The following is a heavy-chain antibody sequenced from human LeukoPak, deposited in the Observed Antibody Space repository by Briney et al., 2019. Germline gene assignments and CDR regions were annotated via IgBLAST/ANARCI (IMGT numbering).Heavy chain of an antibody. CDR2: IKSKTDGGTT. V-gene: IGHV3-15*01. CDR1: EFTFRTYS. Sequence: GGSLRLSCAASEFTFRTYSMNWVRQAPGKGLEWVGRIKSKTDGGTTDYAAPVKGRFTISRDDSKNTLYLQMNSLKTEDTAVYYCTMDTAMVDYYYYYMDVWGKGTTVTVSS. J-gene: IGHJ6*03. CDR3: TMDTAMVDYYYYYMDV. D-gene: IGHD5-18*01.